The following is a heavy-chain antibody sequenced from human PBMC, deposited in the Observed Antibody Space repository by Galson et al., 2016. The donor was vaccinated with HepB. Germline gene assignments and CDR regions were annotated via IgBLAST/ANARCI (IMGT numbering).Heavy chain of an antibody. CDR1: GFTFSSYA. Sequence: SLRLSCAASGFTFSSYAMSWVRQAPGKGLEWVSAISGSGGSTYYADSVKGRFTISRDNSKNTLYLQMNSLRAEDTAVYYCARDADYQSTNAHYDVFDIWGQGTMVTVSS. J-gene: IGHJ3*02. D-gene: IGHD2-8*01. CDR2: ISGSGGST. V-gene: IGHV3-23*01. CDR3: ARDADYQSTNAHYDVFDI.